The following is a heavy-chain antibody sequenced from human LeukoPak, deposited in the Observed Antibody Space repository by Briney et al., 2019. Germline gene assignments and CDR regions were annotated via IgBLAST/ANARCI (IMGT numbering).Heavy chain of an antibody. CDR1: GYTFTGYY. CDR2: INPNSGGT. D-gene: IGHD6-13*01. V-gene: IGHV1-2*06. J-gene: IGHJ4*02. CDR3: ARERIAAAGTFDY. Sequence: ASVKVSCKASGYTFTGYYMHWVRQAPGQGLEWMGRINPNSGGTNYAQKFQGRVTMTRDTSISTAYMELRSLRSDDTAVYYCARERIAAAGTFDYWGQGTLVTVSS.